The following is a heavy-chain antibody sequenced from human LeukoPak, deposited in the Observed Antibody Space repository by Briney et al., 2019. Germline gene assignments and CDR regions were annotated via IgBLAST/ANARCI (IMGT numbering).Heavy chain of an antibody. V-gene: IGHV3-23*01. CDR1: GFTFSSYT. CDR3: AKASSTIFGVVIKREYYFDY. J-gene: IGHJ4*02. D-gene: IGHD3-3*01. Sequence: GGSLRLSCAASGFTFSSYTMSWVRQAPGKGLEWVSAISGSGDSTYYADSVKGRFTISRDNSKNTLYLQMNSLRAEDTAVYYCAKASSTIFGVVIKREYYFDYWGQGTLVTVSS. CDR2: ISGSGDST.